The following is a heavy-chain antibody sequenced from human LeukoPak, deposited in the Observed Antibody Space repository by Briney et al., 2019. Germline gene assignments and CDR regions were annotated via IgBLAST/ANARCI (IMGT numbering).Heavy chain of an antibody. CDR2: IYYSGST. D-gene: IGHD1-26*01. V-gene: IGHV4-39*07. Sequence: GSLRLSCAASGFTFSSYAMSWVRQPPGKGLEWIGSIYYSGSTYYNPSLKSRVTISVDTSKNQFSLKLSSVTAADTAVYYCARDAEATHDYWGQGTLVTVSS. CDR3: ARDAEATHDY. J-gene: IGHJ4*02. CDR1: GFTFSSYA.